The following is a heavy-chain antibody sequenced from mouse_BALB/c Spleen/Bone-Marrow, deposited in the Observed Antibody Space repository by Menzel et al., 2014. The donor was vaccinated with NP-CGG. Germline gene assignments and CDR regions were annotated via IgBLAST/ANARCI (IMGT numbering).Heavy chain of an antibody. CDR3: AKVTTGFAY. V-gene: IGHV1-80*01. J-gene: IGHJ3*01. Sequence: QVQLQQSGAELVRPGSSVKISCKASGYAFSSYWMTWVKQRPGQGLEWIGQIYPGDGETNYNGKFKGKATLTADKSSSTAHMQLSGLTSGDSAVYFCAKVTTGFAYWGQGTLVTVSA. CDR2: IYPGDGET. D-gene: IGHD2-2*01. CDR1: GYAFSSYW.